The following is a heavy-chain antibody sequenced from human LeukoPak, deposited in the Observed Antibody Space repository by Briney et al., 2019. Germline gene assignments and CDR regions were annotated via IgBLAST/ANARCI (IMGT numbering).Heavy chain of an antibody. CDR2: ISSSSSTI. CDR1: GFIFSNYV. Sequence: GGSLRLSCAASGFIFSNYVMNWVRQAPGKGLEWVSYISSSSSTIYYADSVKGRFTISRDNAKNSLYLQMNSLRAEDTAVYYCARGMGATYRYFDYWGQGTLVTVSS. D-gene: IGHD1-26*01. CDR3: ARGMGATYRYFDY. V-gene: IGHV3-48*01. J-gene: IGHJ4*02.